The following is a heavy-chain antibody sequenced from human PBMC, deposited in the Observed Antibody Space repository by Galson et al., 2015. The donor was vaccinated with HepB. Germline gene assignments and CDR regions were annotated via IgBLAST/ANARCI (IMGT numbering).Heavy chain of an antibody. CDR1: GYTLIEFF. V-gene: IGHV1-24*01. J-gene: IGHJ3*02. CDR2: FDPEDGET. CDR3: ASAPAYAFES. Sequence: SVKVSCKVPGYTLIEFFIHWVRQAPGKGLEWMGGFDPEDGETVYAQNFKGRVTMTEDKSTHTAYMELSSLRSEDTAVYYRASAPAYAFESWGEGTMVTVS.